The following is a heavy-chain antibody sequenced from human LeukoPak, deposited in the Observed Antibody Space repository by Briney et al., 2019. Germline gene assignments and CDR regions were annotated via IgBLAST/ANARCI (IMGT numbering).Heavy chain of an antibody. CDR3: AKSFFSRDWSGTSCYLNSDY. Sequence: GRSLRLSCAASGFTFSSYGMHWGRQAPGKGLEWVAVISYDGSNKYYADSVKGRFTISRDNSKNTLYLQMNSLRAEDTAVYCCAKSFFSRDWSGTSCYLNSDYWGQGTLVTVSS. CDR2: ISYDGSNK. CDR1: GFTFSSYG. V-gene: IGHV3-30*18. D-gene: IGHD2-2*01. J-gene: IGHJ4*02.